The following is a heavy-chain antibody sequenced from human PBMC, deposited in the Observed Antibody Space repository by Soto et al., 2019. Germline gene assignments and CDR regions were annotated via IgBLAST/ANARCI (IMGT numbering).Heavy chain of an antibody. CDR3: ARAKNSYDGSGRWYSDL. Sequence: QMQLVESGGGVVQPGRSLRLSCAASEFTFSTYSMHWVRQAPGKGLEWVAVISYAGSDESYAGSVKGRFTISRDNSKNTLFLHMDSLRDEGTAVYYCARAKNSYDGSGRWYSDLWGRGTLVTVSS. CDR1: EFTFSTYS. V-gene: IGHV3-30-3*01. D-gene: IGHD3-22*01. J-gene: IGHJ2*01. CDR2: ISYAGSDE.